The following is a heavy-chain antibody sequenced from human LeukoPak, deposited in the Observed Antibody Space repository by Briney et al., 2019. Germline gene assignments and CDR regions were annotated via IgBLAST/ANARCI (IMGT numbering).Heavy chain of an antibody. J-gene: IGHJ5*02. Sequence: ASVKVSCKASGGTFSNFAVSWVRQAPGQGIEWMGGIIPLFRTANYAQKFQGRVTITADESTGTAYMELSSLRSEDTAVYYCARDKHLENNWFDPWGQGTLVTVSS. CDR1: GGTFSNFA. CDR3: ARDKHLENNWFDP. D-gene: IGHD5-24*01. CDR2: IIPLFRTA. V-gene: IGHV1-69*13.